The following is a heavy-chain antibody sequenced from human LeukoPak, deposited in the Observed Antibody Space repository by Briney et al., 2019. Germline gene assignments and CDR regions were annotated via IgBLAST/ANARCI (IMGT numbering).Heavy chain of an antibody. J-gene: IGHJ4*03. CDR1: GFTFDDYS. Sequence: PGSSLRLSCAASGFTFDDYSMHWVRQAPGKGLEGVSGISWNSCSIGYADFLKGRFHISRDNAQNSLHLQMNSLRGGDPALFYCAKDICGISRFFVYCGHRTLVTVSS. CDR3: AKDICGISRFFVY. V-gene: IGHV3-9*01. CDR2: ISWNSCSI. D-gene: IGHD3-16*01.